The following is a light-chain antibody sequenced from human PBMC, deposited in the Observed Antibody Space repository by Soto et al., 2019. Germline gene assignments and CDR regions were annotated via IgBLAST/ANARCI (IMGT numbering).Light chain of an antibody. CDR3: QHLNNYPPFT. J-gene: IGKJ3*01. V-gene: IGKV1-39*01. Sequence: DIQMTQSPSSLSASVGDRVTITCRASQSISSYLNWYQQKPGKAPKLLIYAASSLQSGVPLRFNGSGSGTDFTLTISRLQPEDFATYYCQHLNNYPPFTFGPGTKVDLE. CDR1: QSISSY. CDR2: AAS.